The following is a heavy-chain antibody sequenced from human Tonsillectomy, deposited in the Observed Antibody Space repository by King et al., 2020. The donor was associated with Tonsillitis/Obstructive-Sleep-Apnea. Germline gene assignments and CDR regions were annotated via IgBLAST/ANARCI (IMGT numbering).Heavy chain of an antibody. V-gene: IGHV1-69*01. J-gene: IGHJ4*02. Sequence: QLVQSGAEVQKPGSSVKVSCKASGGAFSTYAISWVRQAPGRGLEWMGGIIPIFATAKYAQKFQGRVTITAVESTSTAYMELSSLRSEDTAVYYCALAFYDNTGYYFYYFDYWGQGTLVTVSS. CDR3: ALAFYDNTGYYFYYFDY. CDR1: GGAFSTYA. CDR2: IIPIFATA. D-gene: IGHD3-22*01.